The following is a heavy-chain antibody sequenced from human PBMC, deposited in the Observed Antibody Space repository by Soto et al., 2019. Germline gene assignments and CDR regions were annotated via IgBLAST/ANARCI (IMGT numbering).Heavy chain of an antibody. Sequence: GGSLRLSCAASGFTFSNYAMSWIRQAPGKGLEWVSTIRETGNTYYADSVRGRFATSRDNSENTLYLQMSSLSAEDTAVYYCAKQQMGVIRALDYWGQGTLVTVSS. D-gene: IGHD1-26*01. CDR1: GFTFSNYA. V-gene: IGHV3-23*01. CDR2: IRETGNT. CDR3: AKQQMGVIRALDY. J-gene: IGHJ4*02.